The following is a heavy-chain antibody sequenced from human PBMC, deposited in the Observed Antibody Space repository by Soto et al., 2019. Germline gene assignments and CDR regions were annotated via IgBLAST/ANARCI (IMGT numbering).Heavy chain of an antibody. CDR2: ISYHGSDK. V-gene: IGHV3-30*04. CDR1: GFSFSSYA. CDR3: ARGMVRGVIYNGMDV. J-gene: IGHJ6*02. Sequence: VGSLRLSCAASGFSFSSYAMHWVRQAPGEGLEWVAVISYHGSDKYYADSVKGRFTISRDNSKNTLYLQMNRLRPEDMAVYYCARGMVRGVIYNGMDVWGQGTTVTVSS. D-gene: IGHD3-10*01.